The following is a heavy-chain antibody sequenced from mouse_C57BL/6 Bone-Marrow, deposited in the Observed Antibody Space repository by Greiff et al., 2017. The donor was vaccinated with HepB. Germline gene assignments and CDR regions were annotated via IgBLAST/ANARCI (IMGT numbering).Heavy chain of an antibody. V-gene: IGHV6-3*01. J-gene: IGHJ2*01. Sequence: LSFFSSLFSFINSFINFFLHSPYKCLELVSQIRLKSDNYATDYAGSVKGRFTISRDDSKSSVYLQMNNLRAEDTGIYYCTDITAVGLDYWGQGTTLTVSS. CDR1: LFSFINSF. CDR2: IRLKSDNYAT. D-gene: IGHD1-1*01. CDR3: TDITAVGLDY.